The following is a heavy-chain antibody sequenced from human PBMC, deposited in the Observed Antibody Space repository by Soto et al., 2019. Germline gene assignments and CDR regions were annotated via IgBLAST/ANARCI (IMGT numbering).Heavy chain of an antibody. CDR3: ARRYGSAFDI. V-gene: IGHV4-59*01. CDR2: IYYSGST. J-gene: IGHJ3*02. Sequence: SETLSLTCTVSGDSISSYYLSWIRQPPGKGLEWIGYIYYSGSTNYNPSLKSRVTISVDTSKNQFSLKLSSVTAADTAVYYCARRYGSAFDIWGQGTMVTVSS. D-gene: IGHD3-10*01. CDR1: GDSISSYY.